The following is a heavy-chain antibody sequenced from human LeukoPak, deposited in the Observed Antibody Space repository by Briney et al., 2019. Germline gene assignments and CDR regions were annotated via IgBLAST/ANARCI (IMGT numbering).Heavy chain of an antibody. CDR2: MTSSSSYI. CDR1: GFTFSSYA. Sequence: GGSLRLSCAASGFTFSSYAMSWVRQAPGKGLEWVSSMTSSSSYIYYADSVKGRFTIPRDNAKNSLYLQMNSLRAEDTAVYYCARDRDIVVVPAGIDYWGQGTLVTVSS. D-gene: IGHD2-2*01. J-gene: IGHJ4*02. CDR3: ARDRDIVVVPAGIDY. V-gene: IGHV3-21*01.